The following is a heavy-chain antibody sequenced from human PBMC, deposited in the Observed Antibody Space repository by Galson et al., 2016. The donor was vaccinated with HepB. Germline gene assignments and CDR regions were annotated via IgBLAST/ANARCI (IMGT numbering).Heavy chain of an antibody. D-gene: IGHD2/OR15-2a*01. CDR1: EFTFSNYW. J-gene: IGHJ6*02. V-gene: IGHV3-74*03. Sequence: SLRLSCAASEFTFSNYWMHWVRQVPGKGLVWVSRITNDGSITSYADSVKGRFTISRDNSKSNLFLQMNSLRGEDPAVYYCARPAGAFYDHGMDVWGQGTTVTVSS. CDR2: ITNDGSIT. CDR3: ARPAGAFYDHGMDV.